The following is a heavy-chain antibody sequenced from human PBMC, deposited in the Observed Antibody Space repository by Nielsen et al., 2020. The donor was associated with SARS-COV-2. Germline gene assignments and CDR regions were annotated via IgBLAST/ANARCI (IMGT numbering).Heavy chain of an antibody. CDR2: MNPNSGNT. D-gene: IGHD3-10*01. Sequence: ASVKVSCKASGGTFSSYAISWVRQAPGQGLEWMGWMNPNSGNTGYAQKFQGRVTMTRNTSISTAYMELSSLRSEDTAVYYCAREIDYYGSGSYEYWFDPWGQGTLVTVSS. CDR1: GGTFSSYA. V-gene: IGHV1-8*02. J-gene: IGHJ5*02. CDR3: AREIDYYGSGSYEYWFDP.